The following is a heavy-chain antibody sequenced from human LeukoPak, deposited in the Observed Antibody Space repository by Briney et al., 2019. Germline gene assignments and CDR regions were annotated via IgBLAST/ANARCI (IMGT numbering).Heavy chain of an antibody. V-gene: IGHV1-2*02. CDR2: INPNSGGT. D-gene: IGHD3-22*01. J-gene: IGHJ4*02. CDR1: GYTFTGYY. Sequence: GASVKVSCKASGYTFTGYYMHWVRQAPGQGLEWMGWINPNSGGTNYAQKFQGRVTMTRDTSISTAYMELSRLRSDDTAVYYCARERVVNMIVVVTSFDYWGQGTLVTVSS. CDR3: ARERVVNMIVVVTSFDY.